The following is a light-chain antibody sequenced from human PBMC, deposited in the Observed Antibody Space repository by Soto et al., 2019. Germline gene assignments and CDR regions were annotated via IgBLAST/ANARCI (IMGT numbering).Light chain of an antibody. V-gene: IGKV1-39*01. Sequence: DIPLTESPSALAASVGSRAAITCRASQNISSYLNWYQQKPGKDPKLLIYAASSLQSGVPSRFSGSGSGTDFTLTISSLQPEDFATYYCQHVSSKPTFGQGTKVDI. CDR3: QHVSSKPT. J-gene: IGKJ1*01. CDR2: AAS. CDR1: QNISSY.